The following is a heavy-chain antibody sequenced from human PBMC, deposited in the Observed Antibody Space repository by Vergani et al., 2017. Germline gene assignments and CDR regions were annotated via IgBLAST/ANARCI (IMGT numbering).Heavy chain of an antibody. J-gene: IGHJ4*02. D-gene: IGHD6-13*01. CDR2: IYHSGST. V-gene: IGHV4-4*03. Sequence: QVQLQESGPGLVKPPGTLSLTCAVSGGSISSSNWWSWVRQPPGKGLEWIGEIYHSGSTNYNPSLKRRVTISVDKSKNQFSLKLSSVTAADTAGYYCARALAAGPDFDYWGQGTLVTVSS. CDR3: ARALAAGPDFDY. CDR1: GGSISSSNW.